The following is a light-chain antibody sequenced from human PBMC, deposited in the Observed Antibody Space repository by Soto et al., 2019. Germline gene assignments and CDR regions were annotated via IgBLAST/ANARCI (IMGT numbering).Light chain of an antibody. V-gene: IGLV2-14*01. CDR1: SSDVGGYNF. Sequence: QSALTQPASVYGSPGQSITISCTGTSSDVGGYNFVSWYQQHPGKAPRLIIYEVSSRPSGVSYRFSGYKSGNTASLTISGLQAEDEADYYCSSYTLRNTLVLFGGGTKLTVL. J-gene: IGLJ3*02. CDR2: EVS. CDR3: SSYTLRNTLVL.